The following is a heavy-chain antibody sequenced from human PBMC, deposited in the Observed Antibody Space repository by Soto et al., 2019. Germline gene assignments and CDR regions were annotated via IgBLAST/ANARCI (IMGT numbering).Heavy chain of an antibody. CDR1: GFTFSSYW. CDR2: IKQDGSEK. Sequence: GSLRLSFAASGFTFSSYWMSWVRQAPGKGLEWVANIKQDGSEKYYVDSVKGRFTISRDNAKNPLYLQMNSLRAEDTAVYYCARVIGEGYCSGGSCGELYGMDVWGQGTTVTSP. V-gene: IGHV3-7*03. D-gene: IGHD2-15*01. CDR3: ARVIGEGYCSGGSCGELYGMDV. J-gene: IGHJ6*02.